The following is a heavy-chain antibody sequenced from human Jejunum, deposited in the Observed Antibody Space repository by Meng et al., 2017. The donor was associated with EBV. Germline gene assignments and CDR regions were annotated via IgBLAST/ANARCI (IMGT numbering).Heavy chain of an antibody. CDR2: INHGGGA. CDR1: GGSFSDYY. J-gene: IGHJ5*02. D-gene: IGHD3-10*01. Sequence: QVPLQKWGAGLLKPSEPLSLTCAVYGGSFSDYYWTWIRQPPGKGLEWIGEINHGGGAIYNPSLKSRVTISVDTSKNQFSLKLSSVTAADTAVYYCARLGGYASGTYYPIDPWGQGTLVTVSS. CDR3: ARLGGYASGTYYPIDP. V-gene: IGHV4-34*01.